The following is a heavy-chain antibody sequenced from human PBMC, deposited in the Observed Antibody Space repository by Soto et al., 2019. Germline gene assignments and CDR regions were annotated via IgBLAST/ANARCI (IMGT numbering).Heavy chain of an antibody. CDR2: ISYDGSNK. V-gene: IGHV3-30*18. J-gene: IGHJ6*02. Sequence: GGSLRLSCAASGFTFSSYGMHWVRQAPGKGLEWVAVISYDGSNKYYADSVKGRFTISRDNSKNTLYLQMNSLRAEDTAVYYCAKDPRYFDWLSDERDYYYYGMDVWGQGTTVTVSS. CDR1: GFTFSSYG. CDR3: AKDPRYFDWLSDERDYYYYGMDV. D-gene: IGHD3-9*01.